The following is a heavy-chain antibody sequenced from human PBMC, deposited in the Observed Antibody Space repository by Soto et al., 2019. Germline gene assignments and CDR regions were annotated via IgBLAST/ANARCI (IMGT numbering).Heavy chain of an antibody. CDR1: GGSISSGGYS. CDR3: ARGSDEGEADY. Sequence: SETLSLTCAVSGGSISSGGYSWSWIRQPPGKGLEWIGYIYHSGTTYYNPSLKSRVTISVDRSKNQFSLKLSSVTAADTAAYYCARGSDEGEADYWGQGTLVTVSS. J-gene: IGHJ4*02. CDR2: IYHSGTT. V-gene: IGHV4-30-2*01.